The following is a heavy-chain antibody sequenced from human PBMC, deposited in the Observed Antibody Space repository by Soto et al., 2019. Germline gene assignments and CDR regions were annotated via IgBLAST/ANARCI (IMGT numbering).Heavy chain of an antibody. CDR1: GFTFSSYW. J-gene: IGHJ4*02. CDR2: IKQDGSEK. Sequence: EVQLVESGGGLVQPGGSLRLSCAASGFTFSSYWMSWVRQAPGKGREWVANIKQDGSEKYYVDSVKGRFTTYRDNAKNSLYLQMNSLRAEDTAVYYCARDDYYGSGSNFYWGQGTLVTVSS. V-gene: IGHV3-7*05. CDR3: ARDDYYGSGSNFY. D-gene: IGHD3-10*01.